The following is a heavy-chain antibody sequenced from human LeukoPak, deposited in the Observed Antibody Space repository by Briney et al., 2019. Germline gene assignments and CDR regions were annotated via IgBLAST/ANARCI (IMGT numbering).Heavy chain of an antibody. V-gene: IGHV4-34*01. J-gene: IGHJ4*02. D-gene: IGHD3-22*01. Sequence: SETLSLTCAVYGGSFSGYYWSWIRQPPGKGLEWIGEINHSGSTNYNPSLKSRVTISVDTSKNQFSLKLSSVTAADTAVYYCASSYYYDSSGYYRGHIDYFDYWGQGTLVTVSS. CDR2: INHSGST. CDR1: GGSFSGYY. CDR3: ASSYYYDSSGYYRGHIDYFDY.